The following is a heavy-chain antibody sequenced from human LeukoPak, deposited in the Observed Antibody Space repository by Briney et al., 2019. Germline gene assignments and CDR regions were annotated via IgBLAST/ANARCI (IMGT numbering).Heavy chain of an antibody. Sequence: PGGSLRLSCAASGLTFSNAWMSWVRQAPGKGLEWVGRITSKSDGGTTDYAAPVKGRFTISRDDSKNTLYLQMNSLKTEDTAVYYCQIMITFGGVIVSDYWGQGTLVTVSS. J-gene: IGHJ4*02. CDR1: GLTFSNAW. D-gene: IGHD3-16*02. CDR3: QIMITFGGVIVSDY. V-gene: IGHV3-15*01. CDR2: ITSKSDGGTT.